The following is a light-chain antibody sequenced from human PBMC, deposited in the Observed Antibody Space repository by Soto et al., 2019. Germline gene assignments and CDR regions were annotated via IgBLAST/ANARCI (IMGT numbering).Light chain of an antibody. V-gene: IGKV3-20*01. Sequence: ELVLTQSPATLSLSPGERATLSFRASQSVSSYLAWYQQKPGQAPRLLIYGASTRATGIPARFSGSGSGTDFTLTISRLEPEDFAVYYCQQYGRSPTTFGQGTKVDIK. CDR1: QSVSSY. CDR2: GAS. J-gene: IGKJ1*01. CDR3: QQYGRSPTT.